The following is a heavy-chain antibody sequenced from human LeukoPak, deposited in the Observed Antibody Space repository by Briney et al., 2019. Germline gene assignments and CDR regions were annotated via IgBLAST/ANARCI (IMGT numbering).Heavy chain of an antibody. V-gene: IGHV3-53*04. D-gene: IGHD3-9*01. CDR3: ARTTLVNFYYGMDV. J-gene: IGHJ6*02. CDR2: IYSGGST. Sequence: GGSLRLSCAASGFTVSSKYMSWVRQAPGKGLERVSVIYSGGSTYYADSVKGRFTISRHNSKNTLYLQMNSLRAEDTAVYYCARTTLVNFYYGMDVCGQGTTVTVSS. CDR1: GFTVSSKY.